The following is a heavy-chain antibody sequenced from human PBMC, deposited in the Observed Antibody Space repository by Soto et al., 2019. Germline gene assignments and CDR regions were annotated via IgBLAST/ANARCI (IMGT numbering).Heavy chain of an antibody. Sequence: SETLSLTCTVSGGSISSYYCSWIRQPPGKGLEWIGYIYYSGSTNYNPSLKSRVTISVDTSKNQFSLKLSSVTAADTAVYYCARFNILWLHSPFDYWGQGTLVTVSS. D-gene: IGHD3-16*01. V-gene: IGHV4-59*01. CDR2: IYYSGST. J-gene: IGHJ4*02. CDR3: ARFNILWLHSPFDY. CDR1: GGSISSYY.